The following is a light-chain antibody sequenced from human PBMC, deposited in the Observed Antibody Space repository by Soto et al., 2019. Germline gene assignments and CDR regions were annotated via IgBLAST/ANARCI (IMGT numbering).Light chain of an antibody. J-gene: IGKJ4*01. CDR1: QSVSSN. Sequence: EIVMTQSPATLSVSPGERATLSCRASQSVSSNLAGYQQKPGQAPRLLIYGASTRATGIPARFSGSGSGTEFTLTSSSLQSEDLAVYYCQQYNNWPLTFGGGTKVEIK. CDR3: QQYNNWPLT. CDR2: GAS. V-gene: IGKV3-15*01.